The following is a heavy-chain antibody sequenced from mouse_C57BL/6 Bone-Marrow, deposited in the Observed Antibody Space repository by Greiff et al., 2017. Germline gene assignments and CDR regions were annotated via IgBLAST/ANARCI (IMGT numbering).Heavy chain of an antibody. CDR2: IRSKSNNYAT. V-gene: IGHV10-1*01. Sequence: GGGLVQPKGSLKLSCAASGFSFNTYAMNWVRQAPGKGLEWVARIRSKSNNYATYYADSVKDRFTISRDDSESMLYLQMNNLKTEDTAMYYCVRSYYSNQFEFAYWGQGTLVTVSA. CDR1: GFSFNTYA. CDR3: VRSYYSNQFEFAY. J-gene: IGHJ3*01. D-gene: IGHD2-5*01.